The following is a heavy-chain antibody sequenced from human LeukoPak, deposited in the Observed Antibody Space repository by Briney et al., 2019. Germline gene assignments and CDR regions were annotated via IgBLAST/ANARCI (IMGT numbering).Heavy chain of an antibody. Sequence: SETLSLTCTVSGGSISSYYWSWIRQPPGKGLEWIGYIYYSGSTNYNPSLKSRVTISVDTSKDQFSLKLSSVTAADTAVYYCARFNYGDYGGWFDPWGQGTLVTVSS. J-gene: IGHJ5*02. V-gene: IGHV4-59*01. D-gene: IGHD4-17*01. CDR3: ARFNYGDYGGWFDP. CDR1: GGSISSYY. CDR2: IYYSGST.